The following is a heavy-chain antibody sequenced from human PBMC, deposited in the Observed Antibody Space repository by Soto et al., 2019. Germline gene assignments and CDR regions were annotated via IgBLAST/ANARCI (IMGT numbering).Heavy chain of an antibody. CDR3: ARDMAMVRGVIIDYYYGMDV. CDR2: IKQDGSEK. V-gene: IGHV3-7*01. CDR1: GFTFSSYW. Sequence: ALRLSCAASGFTFSSYWMSWVRQAPGKGLEWVANIKQDGSEKYYVDSVKGRFTISRDNAKNSLYLQMNSLRAEDTAVYYCARDMAMVRGVIIDYYYGMDVWGQGTTVTVSS. J-gene: IGHJ6*02. D-gene: IGHD3-10*01.